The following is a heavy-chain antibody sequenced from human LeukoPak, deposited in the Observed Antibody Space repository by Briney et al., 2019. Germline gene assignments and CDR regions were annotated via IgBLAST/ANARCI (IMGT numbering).Heavy chain of an antibody. CDR1: GLAFSSYW. V-gene: IGHV3-7*04. D-gene: IGHD1-7*01. CDR2: IRQDGDEK. CDR3: ARQVTQNYNGGAFEF. Sequence: TGGSLRLSCAVSGLAFSSYWMTWVRQAPGRGLEWVANIRQDGDEKHYVDSVKGRFTISRDNAKNSLYLQMNSLRAEDTAVYYCARQVTQNYNGGAFEFCGQGTMVTVSS. J-gene: IGHJ3*01.